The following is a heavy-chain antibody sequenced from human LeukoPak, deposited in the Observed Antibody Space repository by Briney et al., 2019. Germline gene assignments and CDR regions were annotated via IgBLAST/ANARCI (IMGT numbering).Heavy chain of an antibody. J-gene: IGHJ5*02. V-gene: IGHV4-4*02. Sequence: PSETLSLTCAVSGGSISSSNWWSWVRQPPGKGLEWIGEIYHSGSTNYNPSLKSRVTISVDKSKNQFSLKLSSVTAADTAVYYCARRPYDFWSGYPARGHWFDPWGQGTLVTVSS. CDR3: ARRPYDFWSGYPARGHWFDP. CDR2: IYHSGST. CDR1: GGSISSSNW. D-gene: IGHD3-3*01.